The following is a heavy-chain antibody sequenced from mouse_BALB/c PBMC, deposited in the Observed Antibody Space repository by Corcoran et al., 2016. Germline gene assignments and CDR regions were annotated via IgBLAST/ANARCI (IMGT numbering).Heavy chain of an antibody. CDR3: AREGGNYEGYFDY. Sequence: LVKTGASVKISCKASGYSFTGYYMHWVKQSHGKSLEWIGYISCYNGATSYNQKFKGKATFTVDTSSSTAYMQFNSLTSEDSAVYYCAREGGNYEGYFDYWGQGTTLTVSS. CDR1: GYSFTGYY. D-gene: IGHD2-1*01. V-gene: IGHV1S34*01. J-gene: IGHJ2*01. CDR2: ISCYNGAT.